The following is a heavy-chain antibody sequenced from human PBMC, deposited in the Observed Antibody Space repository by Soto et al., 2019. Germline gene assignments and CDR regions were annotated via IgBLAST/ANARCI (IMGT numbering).Heavy chain of an antibody. CDR2: INPNSGGT. CDR1: GYTFTGYY. V-gene: IGHV1-2*04. CDR3: ARDQMDTAMVTVGYYYYGMDV. J-gene: IGHJ6*02. Sequence: ASVKVSCKASGYTFTGYYMHWVRQAPGQGLEWMGWINPNSGGTNYAQKFQGWVTMTRDTSISTAYMELSRLRSDDTAVYYCARDQMDTAMVTVGYYYYGMDVWGQGTTDTVSS. D-gene: IGHD5-18*01.